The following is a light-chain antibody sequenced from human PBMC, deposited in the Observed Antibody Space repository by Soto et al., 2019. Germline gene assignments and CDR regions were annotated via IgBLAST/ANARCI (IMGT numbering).Light chain of an antibody. V-gene: IGKV3-20*01. Sequence: EDVVTLSPDTLSLSPGERATLFCRASQSVSSFLAWYQQKPGQAPGLLIYGASNRATGIPDRFSGNGSGTDFTLTISRLEPEDFAVYYCQQYGSSPITFGQGTRLEI. CDR1: QSVSSF. J-gene: IGKJ5*01. CDR2: GAS. CDR3: QQYGSSPIT.